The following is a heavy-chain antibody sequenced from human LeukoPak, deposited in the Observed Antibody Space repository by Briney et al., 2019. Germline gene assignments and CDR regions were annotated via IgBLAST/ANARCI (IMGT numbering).Heavy chain of an antibody. CDR3: AKSKTTVAAPDY. CDR2: IYNDGRKE. CDR1: GFTFSGCG. D-gene: IGHD4-23*01. V-gene: IGHV3-30*02. J-gene: IGHJ4*02. Sequence: GGSLRLSCAASGFTFSGCGMHWVRQAPGKGLEWVSFIYNDGRKEYYSDSLKGRVTISRDNAKSSLYLQMNSLRAEDTALYYCAKSKTTVAAPDYWGQGTLVTVSS.